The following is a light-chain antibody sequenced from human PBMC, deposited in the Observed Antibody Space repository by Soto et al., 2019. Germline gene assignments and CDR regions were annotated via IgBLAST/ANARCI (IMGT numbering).Light chain of an antibody. Sequence: QSALTQPASVSDSPGQSITISCIGTSSDIGGFYHVSWHQQHPGKAPKLIIYDVSNRPSGVSNRFSGSKTGNTASLIISGLQAEDEADYYCSSYTSSSSYVFGSGTKVTVL. CDR2: DVS. CDR1: SSDIGGFYH. J-gene: IGLJ1*01. V-gene: IGLV2-14*03. CDR3: SSYTSSSSYV.